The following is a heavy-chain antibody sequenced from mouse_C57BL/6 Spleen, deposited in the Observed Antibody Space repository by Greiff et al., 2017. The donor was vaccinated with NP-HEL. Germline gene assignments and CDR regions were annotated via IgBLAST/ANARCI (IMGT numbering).Heavy chain of an antibody. Sequence: QVLLMQPGAELVKPGASVKLSCKASGYTFTCYCITWVKQRPGQGLELIGAIYPGSGSTYYTEKFKSQATLTVDTSSSTAYMQLSSLTSEDSAIYYCARRRDYGLTGVYFDYWGQGTTLTVSS. CDR3: ARRRDYGLTGVYFDY. CDR1: GYTFTCYC. CDR2: IYPGSGST. J-gene: IGHJ2*01. D-gene: IGHD2-4*01. V-gene: IGHV1-55*01.